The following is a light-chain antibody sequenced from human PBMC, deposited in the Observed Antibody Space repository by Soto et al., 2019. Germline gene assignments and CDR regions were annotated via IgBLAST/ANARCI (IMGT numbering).Light chain of an antibody. CDR1: SSDIGAYDY. J-gene: IGLJ1*01. CDR2: EVN. V-gene: IGLV2-14*01. Sequence: SVLSPPGFVSVSLSEAIATLNNKTSSDIGAYDYVSWFQQHPGKAPKLMISEVNNRPSGVSNRFSGSKSGNTAYLTISGLLVEAEADYFCSLSVSACMHILGT. CDR3: SLSVSACMHI.